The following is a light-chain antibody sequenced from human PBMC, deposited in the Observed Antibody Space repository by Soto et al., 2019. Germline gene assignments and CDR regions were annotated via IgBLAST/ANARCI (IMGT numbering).Light chain of an antibody. Sequence: PGDRVTLSCRASQSVSSSYLTWYQQKPGQAPRLLIYGASTRATSIPARFSGSGSGTDFTLTISSLQPEDFAVYYCQQDYNLPQTFGQGTKLEIK. CDR3: QQDYNLPQT. J-gene: IGKJ2*01. CDR1: QSVSSSY. V-gene: IGKV3D-7*01. CDR2: GAS.